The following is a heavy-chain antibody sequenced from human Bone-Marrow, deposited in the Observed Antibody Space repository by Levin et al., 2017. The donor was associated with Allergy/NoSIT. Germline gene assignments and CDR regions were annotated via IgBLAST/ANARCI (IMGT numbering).Heavy chain of an antibody. D-gene: IGHD3-22*01. CDR1: GFTFSSYA. Sequence: PGGSLRLSCAASGFTFSSYAMSWVRQAPGKGLEWVSAISGSGGSTYYADSVKGRFTISRDNSKNTLYLQMNSLRAEDTAVYYCANTPITMIDRYYYYYYGMDVWGQGTTVTVSS. CDR2: ISGSGGST. J-gene: IGHJ6*02. CDR3: ANTPITMIDRYYYYYYGMDV. V-gene: IGHV3-23*01.